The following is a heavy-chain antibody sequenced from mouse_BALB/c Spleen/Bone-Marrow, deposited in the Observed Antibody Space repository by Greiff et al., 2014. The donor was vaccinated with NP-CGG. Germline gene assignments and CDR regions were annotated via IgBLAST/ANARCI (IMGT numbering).Heavy chain of an antibody. Sequence: DVQLVESGGGLVQPGGSLKLSCAASGFTFSSYGMSWVRQNMDKRLELVATIKSNGGSTYYPDSVKGRFSISRDNAKNTLYLQMSSLKSEDTAMYYCTSLSSMITAAWFAYWGQGTLVTISA. J-gene: IGHJ3*01. V-gene: IGHV5-6-3*01. CDR2: IKSNGGST. CDR1: GFTFSSYG. CDR3: TSLSSMITAAWFAY. D-gene: IGHD2-4*01.